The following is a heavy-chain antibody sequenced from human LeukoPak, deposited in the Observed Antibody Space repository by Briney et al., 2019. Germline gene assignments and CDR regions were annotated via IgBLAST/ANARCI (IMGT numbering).Heavy chain of an antibody. V-gene: IGHV3-23*01. Sequence: PGGSLRLSCAASGFTFSSDAMSWVRQAPGKGLEWVSAISGSGGSTYYADSVKGRFTISRDNSKNTLYLQMNSLRAEDTAVYYCAKGRYGSGKRPNFDYWGQGTLVTVSS. CDR3: AKGRYGSGKRPNFDY. D-gene: IGHD3-10*01. J-gene: IGHJ4*02. CDR1: GFTFSSDA. CDR2: ISGSGGST.